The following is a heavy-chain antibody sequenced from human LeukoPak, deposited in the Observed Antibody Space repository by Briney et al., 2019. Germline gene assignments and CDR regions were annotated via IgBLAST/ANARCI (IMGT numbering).Heavy chain of an antibody. CDR3: ARGRGGSRWTHFDY. Sequence: SETLSLTCAVYGGSFSGYYWSWIRQPPGKGLEWIGEINHSGSTNYNTSLKSRVTISVDTSKNQFSLKLSSVTAADTAVYYCARGRGGSRWTHFDYWGQGTLVTVSS. CDR2: INHSGST. CDR1: GGSFSGYY. J-gene: IGHJ4*02. V-gene: IGHV4-34*01. D-gene: IGHD2-15*01.